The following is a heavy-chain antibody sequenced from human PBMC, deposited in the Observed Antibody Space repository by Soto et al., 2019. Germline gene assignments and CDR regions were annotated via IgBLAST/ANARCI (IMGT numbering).Heavy chain of an antibody. V-gene: IGHV1-3*01. Sequence: QVQLLQSGAEVKKPGASVKVSCKASGYTFTSYAMHWVRQAPGQRLEWMGWINAGNGNTKYSQKFQGRVTITRDTSASTAYMELSSLRSEDTAVYYCARKAGYCSGGSCYSGYFDYWGQGTLVTVSS. CDR3: ARKAGYCSGGSCYSGYFDY. D-gene: IGHD2-15*01. CDR1: GYTFTSYA. CDR2: INAGNGNT. J-gene: IGHJ4*02.